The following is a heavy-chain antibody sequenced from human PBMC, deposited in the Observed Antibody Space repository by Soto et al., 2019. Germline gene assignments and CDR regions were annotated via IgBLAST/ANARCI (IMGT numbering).Heavy chain of an antibody. CDR3: AKHRGNNWYEFVDY. Sequence: PGGSLRLSCAASGFSFSSYAMTWVRQAPGKGLEWVSGIGGRANSTYYADSVKGRFTISRDNSKNTLFLQMSSLRADDTAVYYCAKHRGNNWYEFVDYWGQGALVTVS. CDR1: GFSFSSYA. V-gene: IGHV3-23*01. CDR2: IGGRANST. D-gene: IGHD5-12*01. J-gene: IGHJ4*02.